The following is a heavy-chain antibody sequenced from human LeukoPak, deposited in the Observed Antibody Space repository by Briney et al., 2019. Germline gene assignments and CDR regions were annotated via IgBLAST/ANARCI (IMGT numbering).Heavy chain of an antibody. D-gene: IGHD6-19*01. J-gene: IGHJ4*02. V-gene: IGHV3-23*01. Sequence: GESLRLSCAASGFTFSSYAMSWVRQAPGKGLEWVSAISGSGGSTYYADSVKGRFTISRDNSKNTLYLQMNSLRAEDTAVYYCASSHIAVAGTFDYWGQGTLVTVSS. CDR1: GFTFSSYA. CDR3: ASSHIAVAGTFDY. CDR2: ISGSGGST.